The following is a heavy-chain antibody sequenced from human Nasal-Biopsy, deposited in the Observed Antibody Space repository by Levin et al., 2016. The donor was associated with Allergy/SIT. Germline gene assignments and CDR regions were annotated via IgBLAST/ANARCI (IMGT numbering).Heavy chain of an antibody. CDR3: AKDDRQWLVETLYYYYYGMDV. CDR1: GFTFSSYA. V-gene: IGHV3-23*01. Sequence: GGSLRLSCAASGFTFSSYAMSWVRQAPGKGLEWVSAISGSGGSTYYADSVKGRFTISRDNSKNTLYLQMNSLRAEDTAVYYCAKDDRQWLVETLYYYYYGMDVWGQGTTVTVSS. CDR2: ISGSGGST. D-gene: IGHD6-19*01. J-gene: IGHJ6*02.